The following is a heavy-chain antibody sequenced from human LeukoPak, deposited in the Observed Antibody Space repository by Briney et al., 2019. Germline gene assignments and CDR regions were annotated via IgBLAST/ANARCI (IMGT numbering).Heavy chain of an antibody. CDR1: GYTFTSYD. CDR3: ARGERRTQKIDP. D-gene: IGHD1-1*01. CDR2: TNPNSGNT. Sequence: ASVKVSCKASGYTFTSYDINWVRQATGQGLEWMGWTNPNSGNTGYAQKFQGRVTMTRNTSISTAYMELSSLRSEDTAVYYCARGERRTQKIDPWGQGTLVTVSS. J-gene: IGHJ5*02. V-gene: IGHV1-8*01.